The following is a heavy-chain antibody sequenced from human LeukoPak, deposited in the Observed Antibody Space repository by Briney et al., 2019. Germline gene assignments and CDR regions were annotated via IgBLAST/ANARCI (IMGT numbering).Heavy chain of an antibody. D-gene: IGHD4-23*01. Sequence: SVKVSCKASGGTFSSYAISWVRQAPGQGLEWMGGIIPIFGTANYAQKFQGRVTITADKSTSTAYMELSSLRSEDTAVYYCARDFGGNSGYFDYWGQGTLVTVSS. CDR1: GGTFSSYA. CDR2: IIPIFGTA. CDR3: ARDFGGNSGYFDY. V-gene: IGHV1-69*06. J-gene: IGHJ4*02.